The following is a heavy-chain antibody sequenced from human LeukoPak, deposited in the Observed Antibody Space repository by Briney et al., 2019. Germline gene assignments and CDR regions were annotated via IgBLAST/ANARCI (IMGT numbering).Heavy chain of an antibody. D-gene: IGHD2-2*02. V-gene: IGHV4-34*01. CDR3: ARGRIVVVPAAILVSYYYYYGMDV. J-gene: IGHJ6*02. CDR2: INHSGST. CDR1: GGSFSGYY. Sequence: SETLSLICAVYGGSFSGYYWSWIRQPPGKGLDWIGEINHSGSTNYNPSLKSRVTISVDTSKNHFSLKLSSVTAADTAVYYCARGRIVVVPAAILVSYYYYYGMDVWGQGTTVTVSS.